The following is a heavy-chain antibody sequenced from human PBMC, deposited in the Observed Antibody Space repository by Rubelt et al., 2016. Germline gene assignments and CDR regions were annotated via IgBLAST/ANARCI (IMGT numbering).Heavy chain of an antibody. CDR3: AREAFPYYYYGMDV. V-gene: IGHV7-4-1*02. CDR2: INTNTGNP. CDR1: GYTFTSYA. J-gene: IGHJ6*02. Sequence: QVQLVQSGAEVKKPGASVKVSCKASGYTFTSYAMNWVRQAPGQGLEWMGWINTNTGNPTYVQCFKGRVCVSLDTSVRTAYLQISSLKAEDTAVYYCAREAFPYYYYGMDVWGQGTTVTVSS.